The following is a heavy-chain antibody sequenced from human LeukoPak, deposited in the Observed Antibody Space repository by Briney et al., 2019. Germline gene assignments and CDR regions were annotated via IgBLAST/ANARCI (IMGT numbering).Heavy chain of an antibody. CDR3: ARASGSYSSGDYGGEATLATAQGGSPSEPTDS. D-gene: IGHD1-26*01. CDR1: GYSFTSYW. J-gene: IGHJ5*01. Sequence: GESLKISCKGSGYSFTSYWSGWARQMPGKRLEWMGIIYPGDSDNRYSPSLRGQDTISPDKSLSSAYLQWSTLEASDTAMYYCARASGSYSSGDYGGEATLATAQGGSPSEPTDS. V-gene: IGHV5-51*01. CDR2: IYPGDSDN.